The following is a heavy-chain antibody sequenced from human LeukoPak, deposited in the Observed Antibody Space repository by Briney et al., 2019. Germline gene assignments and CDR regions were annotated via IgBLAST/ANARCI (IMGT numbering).Heavy chain of an antibody. CDR2: IYYSGST. J-gene: IGHJ3*02. V-gene: IGHV4-31*03. CDR1: GVSINSGGYY. D-gene: IGHD2-15*01. Sequence: PSETLSLTCTVSGVSINSGGYYWSWIRQHPGKGLEWIGYIYYSGSTYYNPSLKSRVTISIDTSKNQFSLKLSSVTAADTAVYYCARDGGYCSGGNCFDAFDIWGQGTMVTVSS. CDR3: ARDGGYCSGGNCFDAFDI.